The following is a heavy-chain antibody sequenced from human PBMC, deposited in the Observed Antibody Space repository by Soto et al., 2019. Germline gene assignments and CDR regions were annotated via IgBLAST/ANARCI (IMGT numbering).Heavy chain of an antibody. J-gene: IGHJ5*02. V-gene: IGHV4-34*01. D-gene: IGHD6-25*01. CDR1: GGFLSESY. Sequence: QVQLQQWGAGLLKPSETLSLTCAVYGGFLSESYWTWIRQPPGKGLEWIGGITHGGGTNYNPSLKSPVSMSVDPSQYQFSLRMFSVTAADTAMYFCVRIRDQLPSAVLCLDPGGQGTPVTVSS. CDR3: VRIRDQLPSAVLCLDP. CDR2: ITHGGGT.